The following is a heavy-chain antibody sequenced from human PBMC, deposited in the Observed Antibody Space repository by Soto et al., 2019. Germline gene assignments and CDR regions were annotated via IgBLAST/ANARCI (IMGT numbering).Heavy chain of an antibody. J-gene: IGHJ5*02. V-gene: IGHV1-2*02. CDR1: GYTFTGYY. CDR2: INPNSGGT. D-gene: IGHD3-3*01. Sequence: ASVKVSCKASGYTFTGYYMHWVRQAPGQGLEWMGWINPNSGGTNYAQKFQGRVTMTRDTSISTAYMELSRLRSDDTAVYYCARESRNLGRWVTIFGLVIIRGNWFDPWGQGTLVTVSS. CDR3: ARESRNLGRWVTIFGLVIIRGNWFDP.